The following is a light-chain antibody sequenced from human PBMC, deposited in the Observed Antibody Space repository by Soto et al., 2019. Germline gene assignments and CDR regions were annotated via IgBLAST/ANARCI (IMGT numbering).Light chain of an antibody. CDR3: SSYTSSSYVV. Sequence: QSALTQPASVSGSPGQSITISCTGTSSDVGGYNYVSWYQQHPGKAPKLMIYDVSNRPSGVSNRFSGSKSGNTASLTISGLQDEDEADYYCSSYTSSSYVVVGGGTKLTVL. V-gene: IGLV2-14*01. J-gene: IGLJ2*01. CDR2: DVS. CDR1: SSDVGGYNY.